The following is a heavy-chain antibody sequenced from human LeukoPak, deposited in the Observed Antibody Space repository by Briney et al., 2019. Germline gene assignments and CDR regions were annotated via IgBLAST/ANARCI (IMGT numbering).Heavy chain of an antibody. D-gene: IGHD3-10*01. J-gene: IGHJ6*02. CDR3: ASGAGMDV. CDR2: ITSRDSAI. V-gene: IGHV3-48*03. Sequence: GGSLRLSCAASGFTFSSYEMNWVRQAPGKGLEWVSYITSRDSAIYYADSVKGRFTISRDNAKNSLYLQMNSLRAEDTAVYYCASGAGMDVWGQGTTVTVFS. CDR1: GFTFSSYE.